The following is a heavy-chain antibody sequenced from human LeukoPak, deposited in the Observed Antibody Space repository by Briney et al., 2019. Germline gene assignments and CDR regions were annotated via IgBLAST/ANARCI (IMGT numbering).Heavy chain of an antibody. Sequence: SETLSLTCTVSGGSISSYYWSWIRQPPGKGLEWIGYTYYSGSTNYNPSLRSRVTISVDTSKNQFSLKLSSVTAADTAVYYCARVEISSGYYYHFDYWGQGTLVTVSS. J-gene: IGHJ4*02. CDR1: GGSISSYY. V-gene: IGHV4-59*01. CDR3: ARVEISSGYYYHFDY. D-gene: IGHD3-22*01. CDR2: TYYSGST.